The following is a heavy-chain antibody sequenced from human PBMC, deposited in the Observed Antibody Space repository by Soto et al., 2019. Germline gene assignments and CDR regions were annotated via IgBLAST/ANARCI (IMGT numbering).Heavy chain of an antibody. CDR1: GFTFSSYG. Sequence: QVQLVESGGGVVQPGRSLRLSCAASGFTFSSYGMHWVRQAPGKGLEWVAVISYDGSNKYYADSVKGRFTISRDNSKNTLYLQMNSLRAEDTAVYYCAKDSYKASSWYYYYGMDVWGQGTTVTVSS. D-gene: IGHD6-13*01. J-gene: IGHJ6*02. CDR2: ISYDGSNK. V-gene: IGHV3-30*18. CDR3: AKDSYKASSWYYYYGMDV.